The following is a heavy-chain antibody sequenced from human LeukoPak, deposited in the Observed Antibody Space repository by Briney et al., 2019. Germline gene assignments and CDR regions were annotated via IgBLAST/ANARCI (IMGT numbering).Heavy chain of an antibody. CDR1: GGSFSGYY. CDR2: INHSGST. D-gene: IGHD3-10*01. Sequence: SETLSLTCAVYGGSFSGYYWSWIRQPPGKGLEWIGEINHSGSTNYNPPLKSRVTISVDTSKNQFSLKLSSVTAADTAVYYCARKLWFGELSFSWFDPWGQGTLVTVSS. CDR3: ARKLWFGELSFSWFDP. J-gene: IGHJ5*02. V-gene: IGHV4-34*09.